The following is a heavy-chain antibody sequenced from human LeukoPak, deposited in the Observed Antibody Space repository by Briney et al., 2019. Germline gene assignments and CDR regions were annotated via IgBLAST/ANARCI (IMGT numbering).Heavy chain of an antibody. Sequence: GGPLRLSCAASGFTFSRYWMSWVRQGPGKGLEWVARIKEDGSEKDYVDSVKGRFTISRDNAKNSLYLQMNSLRAEDTAVYYCARLVVAIIAGLDVWGQGTTVTVSS. CDR2: IKEDGSEK. D-gene: IGHD2-15*01. V-gene: IGHV3-7*05. CDR1: GFTFSRYW. J-gene: IGHJ6*02. CDR3: ARLVVAIIAGLDV.